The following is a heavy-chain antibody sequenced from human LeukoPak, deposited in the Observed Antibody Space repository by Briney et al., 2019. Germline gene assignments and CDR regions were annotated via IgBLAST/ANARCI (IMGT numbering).Heavy chain of an antibody. V-gene: IGHV4-39*07. D-gene: IGHD3-22*01. CDR3: ARAMYYYDSSGSDAFDI. J-gene: IGHJ3*02. CDR2: IYYSGSN. Sequence: PSETLSLTCTVPGGSISSSSYYWGWIRQPPGKGLEWIGSIYYSGSNYYKPSLKSRVTISVDTSKNQFSLKLSSVTAADTAVYYCARAMYYYDSSGSDAFDIWGQGTMVTVSS. CDR1: GGSISSSSYY.